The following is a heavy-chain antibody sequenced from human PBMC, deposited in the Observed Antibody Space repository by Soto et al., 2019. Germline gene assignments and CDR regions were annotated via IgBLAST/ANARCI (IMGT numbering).Heavy chain of an antibody. CDR2: IKSKTDGETT. V-gene: IGHV3-15*01. Sequence: GGSLRLSCAASGFTFSNAWMSWVRQAPGKGLEWVGRIKSKTDGETTDYAAPVKGRFTISRDDSKNTLYLQMNSLKTEDTAVYYCTTDRVLLWFGELLYKFWGQGTLVTVSS. CDR3: TTDRVLLWFGELLYKF. CDR1: GFTFSNAW. D-gene: IGHD3-10*01. J-gene: IGHJ4*02.